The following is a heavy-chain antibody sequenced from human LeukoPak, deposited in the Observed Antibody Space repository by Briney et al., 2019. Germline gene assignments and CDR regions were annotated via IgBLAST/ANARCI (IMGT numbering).Heavy chain of an antibody. D-gene: IGHD3/OR15-3a*01. J-gene: IGHJ2*01. Sequence: SETLSLTCSVSGFSITSGYFWGWIRQSPGKGLEWIGNIYTTGAGSTYYNPSVKSRVTLFSDKAKNQLSLKMNSVTAADTAVYYCARGQIYDYWTPVSWRFDLWGRGTLVSVSS. CDR1: GFSITSGYF. CDR3: ARGQIYDYWTPVSWRFDL. V-gene: IGHV4-38-2*02. CDR2: IYTTGAGST.